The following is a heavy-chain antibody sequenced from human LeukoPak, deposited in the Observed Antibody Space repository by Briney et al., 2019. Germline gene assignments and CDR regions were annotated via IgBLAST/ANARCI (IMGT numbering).Heavy chain of an antibody. CDR1: GDSISSGSYY. Sequence: PSQTLSLTCTVSGDSISSGSYYWSWIRQPAGKGLEWIGRIYTSGSTNYNPSLKSRVTISVDTSKNQFSLKLSSVTAADTAVYYCARDKSPRLGFDYWGQGTLVTVSS. CDR2: IYTSGST. J-gene: IGHJ4*02. D-gene: IGHD6-19*01. V-gene: IGHV4-61*02. CDR3: ARDKSPRLGFDY.